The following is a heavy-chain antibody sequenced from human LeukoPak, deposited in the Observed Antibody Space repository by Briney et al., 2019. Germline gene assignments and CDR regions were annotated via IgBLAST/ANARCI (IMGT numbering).Heavy chain of an antibody. V-gene: IGHV4-59*02. CDR2: IYYSGST. CDR3: ARVRLLTFGVVIVRHYFDY. Sequence: PSETLSLTCTVSGGSVSSYYWSWIRQPPGKGLEWIGYIYYSGSTNYNPSLKSRVTISVDTSKNQFSLKLSSVTAADTAVYYCARVRLLTFGVVIVRHYFDYWGQGTLVTVSS. D-gene: IGHD3-16*02. CDR1: GGSVSSYY. J-gene: IGHJ4*02.